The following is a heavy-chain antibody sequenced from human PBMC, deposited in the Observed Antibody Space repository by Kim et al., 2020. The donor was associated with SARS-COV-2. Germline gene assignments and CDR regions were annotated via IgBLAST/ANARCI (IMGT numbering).Heavy chain of an antibody. CDR2: LGPNSGNT. Sequence: ASVKVSCKASGFTLTTYEINWVRQATGQGLEWMGWLGPNSGNTSYAQKFQGRVTMTRSISTSTAYMELSSLKFEDTAVYYCVRAVDNWDLDYWGQGTMVTVSS. CDR1: GFTLTTYE. CDR3: VRAVDNWDLDY. J-gene: IGHJ4*02. D-gene: IGHD1-1*01. V-gene: IGHV1-8*01.